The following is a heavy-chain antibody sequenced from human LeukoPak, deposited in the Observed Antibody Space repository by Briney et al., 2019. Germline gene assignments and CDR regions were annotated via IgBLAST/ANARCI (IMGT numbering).Heavy chain of an antibody. CDR3: ASDSGYDYRFNY. CDR2: ICSSSSTI. CDR1: GFTSSSYS. V-gene: IGHV3-48*02. D-gene: IGHD5-12*01. Sequence: GGSLRLSCAASGFTSSSYSMNWVRHAPGKGLELVSHICSSSSTIYYADSVKGRFTISRDNAKNSLYLQMNSLRDEDTAVYYCASDSGYDYRFNYWGQGTLVTVSS. J-gene: IGHJ4*02.